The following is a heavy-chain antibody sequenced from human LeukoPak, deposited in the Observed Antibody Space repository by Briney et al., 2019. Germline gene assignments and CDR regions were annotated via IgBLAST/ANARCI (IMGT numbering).Heavy chain of an antibody. CDR3: AKRLVGTYHFDY. CDR2: ISGSGGSA. D-gene: IGHD2-21*02. CDR1: GFTFRSVA. V-gene: IGHV3-23*01. J-gene: IGHJ4*02. Sequence: GGSLRLSCAASGFTFRSVAMSWVRQAPGNRLERVLAISGSGGSAYYADSVRGRFTISRDNSKNTLYLQMYSLRGEDTAVYYCAKRLVGTYHFDYWGQGTLVTVSS.